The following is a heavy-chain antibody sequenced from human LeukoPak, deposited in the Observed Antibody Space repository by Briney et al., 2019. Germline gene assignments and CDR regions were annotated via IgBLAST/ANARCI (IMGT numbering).Heavy chain of an antibody. CDR1: GXSFATYW. CDR3: ARDYNDYVGAMDV. CDR2: IYPVDSAT. Sequence: GESLKISCKGSGXSFATYWIGWVRQMPGKGLEWMGIIYPVDSATRYSPSFQGQVTISVDKSISTAYLQWSSLKASDTAIYYCARDYNDYVGAMDVWGQGTTVTVSS. V-gene: IGHV5-51*01. J-gene: IGHJ6*02. D-gene: IGHD4-11*01.